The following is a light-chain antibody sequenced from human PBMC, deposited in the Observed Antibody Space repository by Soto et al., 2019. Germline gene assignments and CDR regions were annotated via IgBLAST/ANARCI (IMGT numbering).Light chain of an antibody. V-gene: IGLV2-14*01. J-gene: IGLJ1*01. CDR3: GSHTSRSPYV. Sequence: QSALTQPASVSGSPGQSITISCTGTSSDVGGYNYVSWYQQHPGKAPKLMIYEVSNRPSGVSHRFSASKSGSTASLTISGLQAEDEADYYCGSHTSRSPYVFGTGTKVTVL. CDR2: EVS. CDR1: SSDVGGYNY.